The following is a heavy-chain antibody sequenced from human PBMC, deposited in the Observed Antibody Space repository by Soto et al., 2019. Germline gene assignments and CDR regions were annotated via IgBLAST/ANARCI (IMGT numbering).Heavy chain of an antibody. J-gene: IGHJ4*02. CDR3: ASGYYYDSSGPIHY. CDR2: INPNSGGT. Sequence: ASVKVSCKASGYTFTGYYMHCVLQSPGQGLEWMGWINPNSGGTNYAQKFQGRVTMTRDTSISTAYMELSRLRSDDTAVYYCASGYYYDSSGPIHYWGQGTLVTVSS. V-gene: IGHV1-2*02. CDR1: GYTFTGYY. D-gene: IGHD3-22*01.